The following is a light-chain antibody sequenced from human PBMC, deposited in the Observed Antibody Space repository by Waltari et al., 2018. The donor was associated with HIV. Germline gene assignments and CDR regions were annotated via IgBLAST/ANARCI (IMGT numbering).Light chain of an antibody. CDR1: GSDVGGYNY. CDR2: VVS. Sequence: QSALTQPAFVSGSRGESITISCTGTGSDVGGYNYVSWYQQQPGKAPKLRIYVVSNRPSGVYNPYSGSNAGNTASLTVSVLQTEDEADYYCSSYTNRVTWVFGGGTRLTVL. V-gene: IGLV2-14*01. J-gene: IGLJ3*02. CDR3: SSYTNRVTWV.